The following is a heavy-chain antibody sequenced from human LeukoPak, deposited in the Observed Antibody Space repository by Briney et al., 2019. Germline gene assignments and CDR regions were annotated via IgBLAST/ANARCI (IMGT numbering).Heavy chain of an antibody. D-gene: IGHD3-16*02. CDR3: ARGSFLITFGGFIG. Sequence: GGSLRLSCAASRFTFTNYSMNWVRQAPGKGLEWVSSISSLSNYIYYADSVKGRFTISRDNAKNSLFLQMSSLRAEDTAVYYCARGSFLITFGGFIGWGQGTLITVSS. J-gene: IGHJ4*02. CDR1: RFTFTNYS. CDR2: ISSLSNYI. V-gene: IGHV3-21*01.